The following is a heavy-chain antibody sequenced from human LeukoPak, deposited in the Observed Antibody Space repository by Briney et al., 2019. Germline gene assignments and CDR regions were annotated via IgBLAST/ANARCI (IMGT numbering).Heavy chain of an antibody. Sequence: PGGSLRLSCAASGFTFSASPMHWVRQAPGKGLEWVGRITGTHATAYSATVKGRFTISRDDSKYTTYLQMNSLETEDTAVYYCTREGCGATSCYTNDYWGQGTLVTVSS. V-gene: IGHV3-73*01. CDR2: ITGTHAT. CDR1: GFTFSASP. CDR3: TREGCGATSCYTNDY. J-gene: IGHJ4*02. D-gene: IGHD2-2*02.